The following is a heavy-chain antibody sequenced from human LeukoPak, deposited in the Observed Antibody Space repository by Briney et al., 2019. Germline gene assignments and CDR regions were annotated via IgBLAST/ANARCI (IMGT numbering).Heavy chain of an antibody. CDR1: GYTLTELS. CDR3: ATGLLRASYGLLEMGY. J-gene: IGHJ4*02. V-gene: IGHV1-24*01. CDR2: FDPEDGET. Sequence: ASVKVSCKVSGYTLTELSMHWVRQAPGKGLEWMGGFDPEDGETIYAQKFQGRVTMTEDTSTDTAYMELSSLRSEDTAVYYCATGLLRASYGLLEMGYWGQETLVTVSS. D-gene: IGHD5-18*01.